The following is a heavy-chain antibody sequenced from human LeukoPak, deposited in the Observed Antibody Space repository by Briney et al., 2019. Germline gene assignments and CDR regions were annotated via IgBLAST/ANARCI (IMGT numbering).Heavy chain of an antibody. V-gene: IGHV3-48*01. CDR3: TKEFCGSRAACAGGSYYDF. J-gene: IGHJ2*01. D-gene: IGHD2-15*01. CDR1: GLTFSIYS. Sequence: GGSLRLSCAASGLTFSIYSMNWVRQAPGKGLEWVSYISNSGSTIYYADSVKGRFTISREDAANSLYLQMRSLGAGDTALYYCTKEFCGSRAACAGGSYYDFWGRGALVTVSS. CDR2: ISNSGSTI.